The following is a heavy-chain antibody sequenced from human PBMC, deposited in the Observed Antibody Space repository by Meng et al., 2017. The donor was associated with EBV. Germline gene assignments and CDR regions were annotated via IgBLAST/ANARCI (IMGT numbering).Heavy chain of an antibody. Sequence: QSSLKESGPPLGTPTQTLTLTCTFSGFSRSTSGVGVGWIRQPPGKALEWLALIYWDDDKRYSPSLKSRLTITKDTSKNQVVLTMTNMDPVDTATYYCAHSRVGATEFDYWGQGTLVTVSS. D-gene: IGHD1-26*01. V-gene: IGHV2-5*02. J-gene: IGHJ4*02. CDR2: IYWDDDK. CDR3: AHSRVGATEFDY. CDR1: GFSRSTSGVG.